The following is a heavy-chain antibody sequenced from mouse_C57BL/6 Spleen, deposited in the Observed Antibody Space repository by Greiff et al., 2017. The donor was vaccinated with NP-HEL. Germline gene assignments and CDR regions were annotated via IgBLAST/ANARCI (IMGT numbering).Heavy chain of an antibody. Sequence: QVQLQQPGAELVMPGASVKLSCKASGYTFTSYWMHWVKQRPGQGLEWIGEIDPSDSYTNYNQKFKGKSTLTVDKSSSTAYMQLSSLTSEDSAVYYCARRPLTGTGYFDVWGTGTTVTVSS. CDR1: GYTFTSYW. D-gene: IGHD4-1*01. J-gene: IGHJ1*03. CDR3: ARRPLTGTGYFDV. V-gene: IGHV1-69*01. CDR2: IDPSDSYT.